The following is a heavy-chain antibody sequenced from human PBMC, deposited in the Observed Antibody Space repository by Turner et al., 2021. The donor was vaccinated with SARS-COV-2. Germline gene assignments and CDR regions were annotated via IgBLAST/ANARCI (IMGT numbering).Heavy chain of an antibody. CDR3: AGEEVVFRASHTLYYYGMDV. D-gene: IGHD3-22*01. Sequence: QLQLQESGPGLVKPSETLSLTCTVSGGSISSSSYYWGWIRQPPGKGLECIGSIYYSGSTYNNSSLKSRVTMSVDTSKNQFSLKLTSVTAADTAVYYCAGEEVVFRASHTLYYYGMDVWGQGTTVTVSS. CDR1: GGSISSSSYY. CDR2: IYYSGST. J-gene: IGHJ6*02. V-gene: IGHV4-39*01.